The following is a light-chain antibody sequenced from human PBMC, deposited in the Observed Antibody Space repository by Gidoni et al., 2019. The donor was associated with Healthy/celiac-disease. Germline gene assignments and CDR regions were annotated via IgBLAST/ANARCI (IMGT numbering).Light chain of an antibody. V-gene: IGKV3-15*01. J-gene: IGKJ2*01. CDR1: QSVSSN. Sequence: EIGTTQSPATLAVSPGDRATLSCRASQSVSSNLAWYQQKPGQAPRPLIYGASTRATGIPARFSGSGSGTEFTLTISSLQSEDFAVYFCQQYNNWPPYTFGQGTKLEIK. CDR3: QQYNNWPPYT. CDR2: GAS.